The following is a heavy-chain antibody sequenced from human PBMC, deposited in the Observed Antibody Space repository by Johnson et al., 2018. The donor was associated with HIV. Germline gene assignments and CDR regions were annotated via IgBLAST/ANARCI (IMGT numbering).Heavy chain of an antibody. CDR1: GFTVSSNY. V-gene: IGHV3-66*02. D-gene: IGHD1-26*01. J-gene: IGHJ3*02. Sequence: VLLLEYGGGLVQPGGSLRLSCAASGFTVSSNYMSWVRQAPGKGLEWVSVIYSGGSTSYADSVQGRFTISRDSSKNTLYLDMITLRAEDTAVYYCARVATHAFDIWGQGTMVTVSS. CDR2: IYSGGST. CDR3: ARVATHAFDI.